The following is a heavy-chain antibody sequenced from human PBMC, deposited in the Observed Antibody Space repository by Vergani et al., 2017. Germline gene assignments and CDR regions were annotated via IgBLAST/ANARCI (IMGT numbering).Heavy chain of an antibody. CDR1: GGSFSGYY. CDR2: VHCYGNT. CDR3: ARQNPYASAHVGF. J-gene: IGHJ4*03. D-gene: IGHD2-2*01. V-gene: IGHV4-34*11. Sequence: QVQLQQWGAGLLKPSETLSLTCAVYGGSFSGYYWSWIRQPSGKGLEWIGCVHCYGNTYYTSSLRSRATIARDTFKNQFSLRLTAVTAADTAVYYCARQNPYASAHVGFWGRGVLVTVSA.